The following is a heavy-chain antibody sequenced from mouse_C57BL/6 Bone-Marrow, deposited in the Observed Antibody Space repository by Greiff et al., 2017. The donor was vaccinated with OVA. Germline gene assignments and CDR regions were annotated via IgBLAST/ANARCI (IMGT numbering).Heavy chain of an antibody. D-gene: IGHD1-1*01. CDR3: ARAYYGSSYVWYFDV. J-gene: IGHJ1*03. V-gene: IGHV1-55*01. CDR2: IYPGSGST. CDR1: GYTFTSYW. Sequence: QVQLQQPGAELVNPGASVKMSCKASGYTFTSYWITWVKQRPGQGLEWIGDIYPGSGSTNYNEKFKSKATLTVDTSSSTAYMQLSSLTSEDSAVYYCARAYYGSSYVWYFDVWGTGTTVTVSS.